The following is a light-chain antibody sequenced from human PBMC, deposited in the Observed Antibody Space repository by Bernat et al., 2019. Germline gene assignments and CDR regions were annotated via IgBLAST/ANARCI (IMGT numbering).Light chain of an antibody. CDR3: ASFAGSFKFI. J-gene: IGLJ2*01. CDR1: RSVVGRHNY. Sequence: QPALAQPRTVSGSPGQSVVISCTRTRSVVGRHNYVSWYQHHPGKAPKVILYDVSKRPSGVPDRFSGSKFGSTDSLTISGLQAEDEANYYCASFAGSFKFIFGGGTELTVV. CDR2: DVS. V-gene: IGLV2-11*01.